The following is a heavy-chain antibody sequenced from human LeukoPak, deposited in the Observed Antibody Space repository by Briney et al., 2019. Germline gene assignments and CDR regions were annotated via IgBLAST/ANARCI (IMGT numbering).Heavy chain of an antibody. J-gene: IGHJ5*02. CDR2: ISGSGGIT. D-gene: IGHD3-22*01. CDR3: AKHDPRRVVITNWFDP. CDR1: GFTFSAYA. V-gene: IGHV3-23*01. Sequence: GGSLRLSCAASGFTFSAYAISWVRQAPGKGLEWVSAISGSGGITYYADSVKGRFTISSGNSKNPLYLQMNSLSAEDTAVYYCAKHDPRRVVITNWFDPWGQGTLVTVSS.